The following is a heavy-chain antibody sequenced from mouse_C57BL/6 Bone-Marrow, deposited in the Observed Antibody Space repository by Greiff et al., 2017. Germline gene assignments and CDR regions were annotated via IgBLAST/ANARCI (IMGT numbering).Heavy chain of an antibody. CDR1: GYTFTDHT. D-gene: IGHD2-4*01. J-gene: IGHJ2*01. V-gene: IGHV1-78*01. Sequence: QVQLQQSDAELVKPGASVKISCKVSGYTFTDHTIHWMKQRPEQGLEWIGYIYPRDGSTKYNEKLKGKATLTADKSSSTAYMQLNSLTSEDSAVYFCARLGVPYDYDVYYFDYWGQGTTLTVSS. CDR3: ARLGVPYDYDVYYFDY. CDR2: IYPRDGST.